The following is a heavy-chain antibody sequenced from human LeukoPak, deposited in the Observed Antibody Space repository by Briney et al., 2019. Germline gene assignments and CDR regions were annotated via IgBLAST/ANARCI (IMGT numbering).Heavy chain of an antibody. CDR1: GYSFTSYC. D-gene: IGHD3-22*01. CDR3: ARRSAYYYYFDY. V-gene: IGHV5-51*01. CDR2: IYPGASDT. Sequence: PGESLKISCKGSGYSFTSYCIAWVCQMPGKGLEWMGIIYPGASDTRYSPSFQGQVTISADKSISTAYLQWSSLKASDTSMYYCARRSAYYYYFDYWGQGTLVTVSS. J-gene: IGHJ4*02.